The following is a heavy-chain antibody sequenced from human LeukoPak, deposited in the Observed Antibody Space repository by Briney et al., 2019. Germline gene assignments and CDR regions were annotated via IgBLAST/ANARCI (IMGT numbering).Heavy chain of an antibody. CDR3: RLLEWLEYYYYYMDV. D-gene: IGHD3-3*01. V-gene: IGHV3-73*01. CDR1: GFTFSGSA. J-gene: IGHJ6*03. Sequence: PGGSLRLTCAASGFTFSGSAVHWVRQASGKGLEWIGRTRSKANSYATAYAASVKGRFTISRDDSKNTAYLQMNSLKTEDTAVYYCRLLEWLEYYYYYMDVWGKGTTVTVSS. CDR2: TRSKANSYAT.